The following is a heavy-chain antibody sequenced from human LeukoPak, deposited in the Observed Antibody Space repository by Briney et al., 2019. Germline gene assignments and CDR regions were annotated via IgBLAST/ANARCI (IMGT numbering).Heavy chain of an antibody. CDR1: GFTFSSYS. J-gene: IGHJ6*02. Sequence: PGRSLRLSCAASGFTFSSYSMNWVRQAPGKGLEWVSSISSSSSYIYYADSVKGRFTISRDNAKNSLYLQMNSLRAEDTAVYYCARDSVDYYDSSGYYYYGMDVWGQGTTVTVSS. V-gene: IGHV3-21*01. CDR2: ISSSSSYI. CDR3: ARDSVDYYDSSGYYYYGMDV. D-gene: IGHD3-22*01.